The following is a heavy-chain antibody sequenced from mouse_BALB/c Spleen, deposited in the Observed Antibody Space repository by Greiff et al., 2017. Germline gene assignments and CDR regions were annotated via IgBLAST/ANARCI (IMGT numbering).Heavy chain of an antibody. J-gene: IGHJ4*01. V-gene: IGHV1S81*02. CDR3: ERGGYDGYFYYYAMDY. CDR1: GYTFTSYW. Sequence: QVQLQQPGAELVKPGASVKLSCKASGYTFTSYWMHWVKQRPGQGLEWIGEINPSNGRTNYNEKFKSKATLTVDKSSSTAYMQLSSLTSEDSAVYYCERGGYDGYFYYYAMDYWGQGTSVTVSS. D-gene: IGHD2-3*01. CDR2: INPSNGRT.